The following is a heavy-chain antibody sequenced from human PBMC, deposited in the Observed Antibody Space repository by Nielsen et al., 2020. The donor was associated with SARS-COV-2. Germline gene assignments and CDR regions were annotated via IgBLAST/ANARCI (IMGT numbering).Heavy chain of an antibody. D-gene: IGHD6-13*01. CDR2: ISYDGSNK. V-gene: IGHV3-30*18. J-gene: IGHJ4*02. CDR3: AKDLSSSAPGGDY. Sequence: GESLKISCAASGFTFSSYGMHWVRQAPGTGLEWVAVISYDGSNKYYADSVKGRFTISRDNSKNTLYLQMNSLRAEDTAVYYCAKDLSSSAPGGDYWGQGTLVTVSS. CDR1: GFTFSSYG.